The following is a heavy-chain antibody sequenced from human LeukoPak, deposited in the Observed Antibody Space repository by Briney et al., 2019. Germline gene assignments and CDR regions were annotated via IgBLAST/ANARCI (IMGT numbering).Heavy chain of an antibody. V-gene: IGHV3-7*03. Sequence: PGGSLRLSCVASGLTVSNHWMSWVRQAPGKGLEWVANIKRERGQEYYVDSVKGRFTISKDSAKNSLYLQMNSLRVEDTAMYYCASLDTAKQPLANHWGQGTLVTVSS. CDR1: GLTVSNHW. CDR3: ASLDTAKQPLANH. CDR2: IKRERGQE. J-gene: IGHJ5*02. D-gene: IGHD5-18*01.